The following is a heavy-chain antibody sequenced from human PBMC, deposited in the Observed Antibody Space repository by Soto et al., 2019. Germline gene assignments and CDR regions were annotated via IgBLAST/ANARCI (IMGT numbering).Heavy chain of an antibody. CDR2: ISYDGSNK. J-gene: IGHJ4*02. V-gene: IGHV3-30-3*01. CDR1: GFTFSSYA. Sequence: QVQLVESGGGVVQPGRSLRLSCAASGFTFSSYAMHWVRQAPGKGLEWVAVISYDGSNKYYADSVKGRITISRDNSKNTLYLQMNSLRAEDTAVYYCARDSYDSSGLPDYWGQGTLVTVSS. CDR3: ARDSYDSSGLPDY. D-gene: IGHD3-22*01.